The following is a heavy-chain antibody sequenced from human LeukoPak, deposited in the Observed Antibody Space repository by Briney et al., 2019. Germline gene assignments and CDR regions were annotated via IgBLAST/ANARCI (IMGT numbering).Heavy chain of an antibody. J-gene: IGHJ3*02. CDR3: ARGTYYYDSSGYWGAFDI. V-gene: IGHV1-69*01. CDR1: GGTFSSYA. D-gene: IGHD3-22*01. Sequence: SVKVSCKASGGTFSSYAISWVRQAPGQGLEWMGGIIPIFGTANYAQKFQGRVTITADESTSTAYMELGSLRSEDTAVYYCARGTYYYDSSGYWGAFDIWGQGTMVTVSS. CDR2: IIPIFGTA.